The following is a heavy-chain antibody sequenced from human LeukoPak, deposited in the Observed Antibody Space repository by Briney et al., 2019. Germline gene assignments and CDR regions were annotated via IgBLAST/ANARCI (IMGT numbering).Heavy chain of an antibody. Sequence: GGSLRLSCAASGFTFSSYAMHWVRQAPGKGLEWVAVISYDGSNKYYADSVKGRFTISRDNSKNTLYLQMNSLRAEDTAVYYCARVTNEYSSSSWYGYWGQGTLVTVSS. CDR3: ARVTNEYSSSSWYGY. V-gene: IGHV3-30-3*01. CDR1: GFTFSSYA. CDR2: ISYDGSNK. D-gene: IGHD6-6*01. J-gene: IGHJ4*02.